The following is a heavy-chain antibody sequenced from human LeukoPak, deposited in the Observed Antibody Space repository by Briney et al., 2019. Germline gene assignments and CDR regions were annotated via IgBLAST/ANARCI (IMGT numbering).Heavy chain of an antibody. CDR1: GYTLTELS. CDR3: ACSMVRGVIINNY. J-gene: IGHJ4*02. V-gene: IGHV1-24*01. CDR2: FDPEDGET. Sequence: ASVKVSCKVSGYTLTELSMHWVRQAPGKGLEWMGGFDPEDGETIYAQKFQGRVTMTRNTSISTAYMELSSLRSEDTAVYYCACSMVRGVIINNYWGQGTLVTVSS. D-gene: IGHD3-10*01.